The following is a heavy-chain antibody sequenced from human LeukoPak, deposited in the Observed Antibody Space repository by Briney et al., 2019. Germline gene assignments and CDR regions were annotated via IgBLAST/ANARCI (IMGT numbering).Heavy chain of an antibody. J-gene: IGHJ3*02. CDR2: ISSSGRTI. CDR3: ARGGGYDILTGPDAFDI. Sequence: PGGSLRLSCAASGFTFSSYEMIWVRQAPGKGLEWVSYISSSGRTIYYADSVKGRFTISRDNAKNSLYLQMNSLRAEDTAVYYCARGGGYDILTGPDAFDIWGQGTMVTVSS. CDR1: GFTFSSYE. V-gene: IGHV3-48*03. D-gene: IGHD3-9*01.